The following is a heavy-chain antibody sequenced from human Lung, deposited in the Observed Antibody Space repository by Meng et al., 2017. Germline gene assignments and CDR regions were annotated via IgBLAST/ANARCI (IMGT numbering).Heavy chain of an antibody. J-gene: IGHJ4*02. CDR3: ARGPTTMAHDFDY. CDR2: IYHSGST. D-gene: IGHD4-11*01. Sequence: QGQLQASGPGLVKPSGTLSLTCAVSGGSISSDNWWSWVRQPPGKGLEWIGEIYHSGSTNYNPSLKSRITISVDKPKNQFSLKLSSVTAADSAVYYCARGPTTMAHDFDYWGQGTLVTVSS. CDR1: GGSISSDNW. V-gene: IGHV4-4*02.